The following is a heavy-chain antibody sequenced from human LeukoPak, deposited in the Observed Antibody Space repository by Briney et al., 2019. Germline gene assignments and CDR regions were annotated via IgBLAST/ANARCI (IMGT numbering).Heavy chain of an antibody. D-gene: IGHD3-10*01. CDR3: ARTPHYYGSGTVDY. Sequence: ASVKVSCKASGYTFTSYDINWVRQATGQGLEWMGRIIPILGIANYAQKFQGRVTITADKSTSTAYMELSSLRSEDTAVYYCARTPHYYGSGTVDYWGQGTLVTVSS. CDR1: GYTFTSYD. V-gene: IGHV1-69*04. CDR2: IIPILGIA. J-gene: IGHJ4*02.